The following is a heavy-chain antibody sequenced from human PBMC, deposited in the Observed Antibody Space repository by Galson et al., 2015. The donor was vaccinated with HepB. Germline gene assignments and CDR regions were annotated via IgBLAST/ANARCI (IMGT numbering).Heavy chain of an antibody. J-gene: IGHJ5*02. Sequence: SLRLSCAGSGFIFRHHAMAWIRQAPGKGLEWVSGINGRGSTRSYSDAVQGRFSISRGNSKDTVFLQMDNLGAEDTAGYYCVKAGSWFGGDWFDPWGEGALVTVS. D-gene: IGHD3-16*01. CDR3: VKAGSWFGGDWFDP. CDR1: GFIFRHHA. CDR2: INGRGSTR. V-gene: IGHV3-23*01.